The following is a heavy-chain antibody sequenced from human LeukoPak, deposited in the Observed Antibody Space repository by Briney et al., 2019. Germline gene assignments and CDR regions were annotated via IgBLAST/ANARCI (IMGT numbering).Heavy chain of an antibody. CDR3: AKYCSGGNCYSGLY. CDR2: ITSGGQT. V-gene: IGHV3-23*01. D-gene: IGHD2-15*01. Sequence: GGSLRLSCAASGFIFSNYAMTWVRQAPGKGLQWVSTITSGGQTYYADSVKGRFTISRDNSKNTLYLQMNSLRAEDTVVYQCAKYCSGGNCYSGLYWGQGTLVTVSS. J-gene: IGHJ4*02. CDR1: GFIFSNYA.